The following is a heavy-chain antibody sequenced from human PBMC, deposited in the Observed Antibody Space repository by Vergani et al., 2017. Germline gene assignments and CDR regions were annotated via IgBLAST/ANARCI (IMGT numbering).Heavy chain of an antibody. D-gene: IGHD1-26*01. V-gene: IGHV4-31*03. CDR3: ARERIVGATEGFDY. CDR1: GGSISSGGYY. Sequence: QVQLQESGPGLVKPSQTLSLTCTVSGGSISSGGYYWSWIRQHPGKGLEWIGYIYYSGRTYYNPSLKSRVTISVDTSKNQFSLKLSSVTAADTAVYYCARERIVGATEGFDYWGQGTLVTVSS. J-gene: IGHJ4*02. CDR2: IYYSGRT.